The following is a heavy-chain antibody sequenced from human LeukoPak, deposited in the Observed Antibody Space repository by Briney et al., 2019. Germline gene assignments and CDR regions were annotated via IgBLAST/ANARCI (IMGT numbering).Heavy chain of an antibody. CDR3: AKDGERYYYDSSDAFDI. Sequence: PGGSLRLSCAGSGFIFSSYGIHWVRQAPGKGLEWITLISYDGNKRTYADSVKGRFTISRDNSKNTLYLQMNSLRAEDTAVYYCAKDGERYYYDSSDAFDIWGQGTMVTVSS. CDR1: GFIFSSYG. J-gene: IGHJ3*02. V-gene: IGHV3-30*18. D-gene: IGHD3-22*01. CDR2: ISYDGNKR.